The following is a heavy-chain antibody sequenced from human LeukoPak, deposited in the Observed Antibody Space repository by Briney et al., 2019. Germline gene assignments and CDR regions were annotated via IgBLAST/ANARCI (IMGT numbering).Heavy chain of an antibody. J-gene: IGHJ6*03. Sequence: ASVKVSCKASGYTFTGYYMHWVRQAPGQGLEWMGWINPNSGGTNYAQKFQGRVTMTRDTSIGTAYMELSRLRSDDTAVYYCARGGFGGTFYYYYYMDVWGKGTTVTVSS. CDR2: INPNSGGT. CDR3: ARGGFGGTFYYYYYMDV. D-gene: IGHD3-10*01. V-gene: IGHV1-2*02. CDR1: GYTFTGYY.